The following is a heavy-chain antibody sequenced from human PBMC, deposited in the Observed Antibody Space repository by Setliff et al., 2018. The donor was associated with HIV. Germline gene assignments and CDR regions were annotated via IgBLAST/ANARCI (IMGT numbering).Heavy chain of an antibody. V-gene: IGHV4-59*04. CDR2: IYYSGNT. CDR1: GASISSYY. D-gene: IGHD5-12*01. Sequence: SETLSLTCTVSGASISSYYWSWIRQSPGKRLEWIGSIYYSGNTYYNPSLKSRVTISVDTSKNQFFLNLSSVTATDSAVYYCARLGRPYSGQGWFDPWGQGTLVTVSS. J-gene: IGHJ5*02. CDR3: ARLGRPYSGQGWFDP.